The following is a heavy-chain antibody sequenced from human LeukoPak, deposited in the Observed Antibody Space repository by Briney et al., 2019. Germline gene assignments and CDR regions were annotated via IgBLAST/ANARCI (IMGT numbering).Heavy chain of an antibody. V-gene: IGHV3-23*01. CDR3: AKNRGGSYYSGSDY. CDR1: GFAFSSYA. D-gene: IGHD1-26*01. J-gene: IGHJ4*02. CDR2: VRGSDAGT. Sequence: PGGSLRFSGAASGFAFSSYAMNWVRQAPGKGLEWVSAVRGSDAGTSYADSVKGRFTISRDNSKNTLYLQMNSLRAEDTAVYYCAKNRGGSYYSGSDYWGQGTLVTVSS.